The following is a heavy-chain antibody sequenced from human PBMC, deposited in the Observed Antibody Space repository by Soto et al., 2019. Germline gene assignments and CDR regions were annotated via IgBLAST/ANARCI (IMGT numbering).Heavy chain of an antibody. Sequence: QVQLVQSGAEEKKPGASVKVSCKASGYTFTSYAMHWVRQAPGQRLEWMGWINAGKGNTKYSQKFQGRVTITRDTAASTAYMELSSLRSEDTAVYYCARSLVVVTALDYWGEGTLVTVSS. CDR1: GYTFTSYA. J-gene: IGHJ4*02. CDR3: ARSLVVVTALDY. D-gene: IGHD2-21*02. V-gene: IGHV1-3*05. CDR2: INAGKGNT.